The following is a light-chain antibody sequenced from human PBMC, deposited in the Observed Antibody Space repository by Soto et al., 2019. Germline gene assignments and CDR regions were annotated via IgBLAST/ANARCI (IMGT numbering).Light chain of an antibody. CDR1: QSVSSN. Sequence: EIVLTQSPGTLSLSLGERATLSCRASQSVSSNLAWYQQKPGQAPRLLIYGTSNRATGIPDRFSGSGSGTDFTLTISRLEPEDFAVYYCQQYQNSPRTFGQGTKV. J-gene: IGKJ1*01. CDR3: QQYQNSPRT. V-gene: IGKV3-20*01. CDR2: GTS.